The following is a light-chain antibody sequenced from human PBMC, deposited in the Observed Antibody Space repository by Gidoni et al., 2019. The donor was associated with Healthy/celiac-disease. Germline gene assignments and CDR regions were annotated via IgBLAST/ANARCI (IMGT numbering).Light chain of an antibody. Sequence: EIVLTQSPGTLSLSPGERATLTCRASQSSSNSYLAWYQQYPGQAPRLLIYGASSRATGIPDRFSGSGSGTDFTLTISRLEPEDFAVYYCQQYGSSPGTFGQGTKLEIK. J-gene: IGKJ2*01. V-gene: IGKV3-20*01. CDR3: QQYGSSPGT. CDR1: QSSSNSY. CDR2: GAS.